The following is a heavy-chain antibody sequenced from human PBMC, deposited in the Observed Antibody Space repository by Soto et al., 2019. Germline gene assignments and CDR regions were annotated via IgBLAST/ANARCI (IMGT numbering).Heavy chain of an antibody. CDR1: GFTVSSKS. D-gene: IGHD4-17*01. Sequence: EVQLVESGGGWVQPGGSLRLSCAASGFTVSSKSMSWVRQAPGKGLEWVSVIYSGGSTYYADSVKGRFTISRDNSKNTLYLQMNILRAEDTAVYYCASGDDYGDYVEDYNYFMDVCGKGTTVTVSS. V-gene: IGHV3-66*01. CDR2: IYSGGST. CDR3: ASGDDYGDYVEDYNYFMDV. J-gene: IGHJ6*03.